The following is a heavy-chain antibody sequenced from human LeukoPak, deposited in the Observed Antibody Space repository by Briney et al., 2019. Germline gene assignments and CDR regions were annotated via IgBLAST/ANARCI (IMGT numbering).Heavy chain of an antibody. J-gene: IGHJ3*02. Sequence: ASVKVSCKASGYTFTSYYMHWVRQAPGQGLEWMGIINPSGGSTSYAQKFQGRVTMTRDTSTSTVYMELSSLRSEDTAVYYCARDIGGGSYYVYVFNIGGKGKMVTFSS. CDR1: GYTFTSYY. CDR3: ARDIGGGSYYVYVFNI. D-gene: IGHD1-26*01. CDR2: INPSGGST. V-gene: IGHV1-46*01.